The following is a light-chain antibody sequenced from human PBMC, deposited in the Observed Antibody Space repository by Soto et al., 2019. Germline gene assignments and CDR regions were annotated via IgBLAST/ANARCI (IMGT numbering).Light chain of an antibody. CDR1: DSDVGGYNF. CDR2: GVT. CDR3: SLFRRSNTPHVL. Sequence: QSALTQPASVSGSPGQSITISCTGTDSDVGGYNFVSWYQQHPGKAPKLMIYGVTNRPSGVSNRFSGSKSGNTASLTISGLQAEDDANYYCSLFRRSNTPHVLFGGGTKLTVL. V-gene: IGLV2-14*01. J-gene: IGLJ2*01.